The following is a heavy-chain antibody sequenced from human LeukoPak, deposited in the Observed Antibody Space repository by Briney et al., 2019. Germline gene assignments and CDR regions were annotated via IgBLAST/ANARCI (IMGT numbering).Heavy chain of an antibody. CDR2: IVTSRETL. CDR3: ARHDYGGNSGDN. Sequence: PGASLRLSCAASGFTSSNYGMNWVRQAPGRGLEWVSYIVTSRETLYYADSVKGRFTISRDNAKNSLYLQMNSLRDEDTAVYYCARHDYGGNSGDNWGQGTLVTV. CDR1: GFTSSNYG. D-gene: IGHD4-23*01. J-gene: IGHJ4*02. V-gene: IGHV3-48*02.